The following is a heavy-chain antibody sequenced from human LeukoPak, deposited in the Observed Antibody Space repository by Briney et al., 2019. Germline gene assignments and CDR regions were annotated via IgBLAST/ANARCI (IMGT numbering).Heavy chain of an antibody. J-gene: IGHJ3*02. V-gene: IGHV3-9*01. CDR2: ISWNSGSI. CDR1: GFTFDDYA. CDR3: AREGSYAFDM. Sequence: GGSLRLSCAASGFTFDDYAMHWVRQAPGKGLEWVSGISWNSGSIGYADSVKGRFTISRENARESLYLHMNSLRVGDTALYYCAREGSYAFDMWGQGTLVTVSS. D-gene: IGHD3-10*01.